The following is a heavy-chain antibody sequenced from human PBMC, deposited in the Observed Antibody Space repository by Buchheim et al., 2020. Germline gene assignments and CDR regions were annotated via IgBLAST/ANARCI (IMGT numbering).Heavy chain of an antibody. Sequence: QVQLQESGPGLVKPSQTLSLTCTASGGSISSGSYYWSWIRQPAGKGLEWIGRIYTSGSTNYNPSLKSRVTISVDTSKNQFSLKLSSVTAADTAVYYCARGSSPYFDYWGQGTL. V-gene: IGHV4-61*02. CDR1: GGSISSGSYY. CDR2: IYTSGST. J-gene: IGHJ4*02. CDR3: ARGSSPYFDY.